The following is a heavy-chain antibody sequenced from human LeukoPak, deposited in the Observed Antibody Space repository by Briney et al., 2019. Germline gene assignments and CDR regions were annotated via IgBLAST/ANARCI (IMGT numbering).Heavy chain of an antibody. Sequence: ASVNVSCKASGYTFTSYAMHWVRQAPGQRLEWMGWINAGNGNTKYSQKFQGRVTITRDTSASTAYMELSSLRSEDTAVYYCARGLKGGIAVAGTFPPAFDYWGQGTLVTVSS. J-gene: IGHJ4*02. CDR1: GYTFTSYA. CDR2: INAGNGNT. D-gene: IGHD6-19*01. CDR3: ARGLKGGIAVAGTFPPAFDY. V-gene: IGHV1-3*01.